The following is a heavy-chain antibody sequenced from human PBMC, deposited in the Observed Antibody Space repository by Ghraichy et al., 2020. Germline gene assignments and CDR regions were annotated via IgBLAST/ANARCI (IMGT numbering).Heavy chain of an antibody. CDR1: GFTFSDYY. Sequence: GGSLRLSCAASGFTFSDYYMSWIRQAPGKGLEWVSYISSSSSYTNYADSVKGRFTISRDNAKNSLYLQMNSLRAEDTAVYYCARVGSSGWAPYADYWGQGTLVTVSS. V-gene: IGHV3-11*06. J-gene: IGHJ4*02. D-gene: IGHD6-19*01. CDR3: ARVGSSGWAPYADY. CDR2: ISSSSSYT.